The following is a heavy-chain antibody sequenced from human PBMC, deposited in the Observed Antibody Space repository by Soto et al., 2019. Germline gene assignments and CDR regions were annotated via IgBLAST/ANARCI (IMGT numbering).Heavy chain of an antibody. D-gene: IGHD3-10*01. V-gene: IGHV4-39*01. CDR2: IYYSGNI. Sequence: SGGTFSSYTISLVRHASGQGLEWMGSIYYSGNIYYNPSLKSRVTISVDTAKNQFSLKLSSVTAADTHVYYCARQYFFGSGSYYNRPFDFWGQGARVTVSS. J-gene: IGHJ4*02. CDR3: ARQYFFGSGSYYNRPFDF. CDR1: GGTFSSYTIS.